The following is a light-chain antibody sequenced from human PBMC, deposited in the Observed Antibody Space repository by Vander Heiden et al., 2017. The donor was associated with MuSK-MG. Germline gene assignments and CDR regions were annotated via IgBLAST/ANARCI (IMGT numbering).Light chain of an antibody. CDR1: QSISSY. CDR2: AAS. Sequence: IQLSPSPSSLSASVGDRVTITCRASQSISSYLNWYPQKPGKAPKLLIYAASSLQSGVPSRFSGSGSGTDFTLTISSLQPEDFATYYCQQSDSTPRTFGQGTKVEIK. V-gene: IGKV1-39*01. CDR3: QQSDSTPRT. J-gene: IGKJ1*01.